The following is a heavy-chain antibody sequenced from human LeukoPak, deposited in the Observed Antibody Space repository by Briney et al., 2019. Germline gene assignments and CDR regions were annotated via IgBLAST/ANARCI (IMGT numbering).Heavy chain of an antibody. CDR3: ARDRYDSSGYYP. V-gene: IGHV1-69*06. Sequence: ASVKVSCKASGGTFSSYAISWVRQAPGQGLEWTGGIIPIFGTANYAQKFQGRVTITADKSTSTAYMELSRLRSDDTAVYYCARDRYDSSGYYPWGQGTLVTVSS. D-gene: IGHD3-22*01. J-gene: IGHJ5*02. CDR2: IIPIFGTA. CDR1: GGTFSSYA.